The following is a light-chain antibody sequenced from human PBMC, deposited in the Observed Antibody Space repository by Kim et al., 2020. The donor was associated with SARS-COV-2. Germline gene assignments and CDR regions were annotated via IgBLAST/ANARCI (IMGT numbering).Light chain of an antibody. CDR1: QSVSSNY. J-gene: IGKJ4*01. CDR2: GAS. Sequence: PGESATLSCRASQSVSSNYLAWYQHKPGQAPRLLIHGASSRATGIPDRFSGSGSGTDFTLTISRLEPEDFAVYFCQQYGTSPPLTFGGGTKVDIK. CDR3: QQYGTSPPLT. V-gene: IGKV3-20*01.